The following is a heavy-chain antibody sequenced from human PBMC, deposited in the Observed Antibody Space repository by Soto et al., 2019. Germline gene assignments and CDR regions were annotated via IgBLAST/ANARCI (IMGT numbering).Heavy chain of an antibody. V-gene: IGHV3-23*01. D-gene: IGHD4-4*01. Sequence: PGGSLRLSCAASGFTFSSYAMSWVRKDPGKGLEWVSAISGSGGSTYYADSVKGRFTISRDNSKNTLYLQMNSLRAEDTAVYYCAKDAGRSNYASWFDPWGQGTLVTVSS. J-gene: IGHJ5*02. CDR3: AKDAGRSNYASWFDP. CDR2: ISGSGGST. CDR1: GFTFSSYA.